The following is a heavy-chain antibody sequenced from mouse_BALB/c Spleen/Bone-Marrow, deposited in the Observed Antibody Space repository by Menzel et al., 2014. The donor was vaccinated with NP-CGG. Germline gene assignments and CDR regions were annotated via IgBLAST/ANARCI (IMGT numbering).Heavy chain of an antibody. J-gene: IGHJ1*01. CDR2: IRLKSNNYAT. CDR3: TRPYYDYRYFDV. CDR1: GFTFSNYW. Sequence: EVMLVESGGGLVQPGGSMKLSCVASGFTFSNYWMNWVRQSPEKGLEWVAEIRLKSNNYATHYAESVKGRFTISRDDSKSSVYLQMNNLRAEDTGIYYCTRPYYDYRYFDVWGAGTTVTVSS. V-gene: IGHV6-6*02. D-gene: IGHD2-4*01.